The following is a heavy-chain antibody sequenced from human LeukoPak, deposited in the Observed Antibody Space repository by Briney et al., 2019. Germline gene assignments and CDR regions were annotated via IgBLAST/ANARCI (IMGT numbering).Heavy chain of an antibody. CDR2: IYYSGST. V-gene: IGHV4-30-4*01. CDR1: GGSISSGDYY. Sequence: SETLSLTCTISGGSISSGDYYWSWIRQPPGKGLEWIGYIYYSGSTYYNPSLKSRVTISVDTSKNQFSLKLSSVTAADTAVYYCARSIIVVVPAAPSYYYYGMDVWGQETTVTVSS. CDR3: ARSIIVVVPAAPSYYYYGMDV. J-gene: IGHJ6*02. D-gene: IGHD2-2*01.